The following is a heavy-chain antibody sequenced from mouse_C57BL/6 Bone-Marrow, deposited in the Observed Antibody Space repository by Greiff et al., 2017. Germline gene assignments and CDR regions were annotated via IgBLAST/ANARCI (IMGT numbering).Heavy chain of an antibody. CDR2: ISTYYGDA. CDR1: GYTFTDYA. Sequence: QVQLQQSGPELVRPGVSVKISCKGSGYTFTDYAMHWVKQSHAKSLEWIGVISTYYGDASYNQKFKDKATMTVDKSTSTASMELTSLTSEDSAVYYCACPYYSSSYCYWYFDVWGTGTTVTVSS. V-gene: IGHV1-67*01. CDR3: ACPYYSSSYCYWYFDV. J-gene: IGHJ1*03. D-gene: IGHD1-1*01.